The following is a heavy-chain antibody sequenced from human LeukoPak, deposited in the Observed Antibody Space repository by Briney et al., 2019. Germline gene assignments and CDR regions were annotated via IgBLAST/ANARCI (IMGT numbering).Heavy chain of an antibody. J-gene: IGHJ4*02. CDR1: GGTFSSYA. D-gene: IGHD1-26*01. CDR3: ARDNRRLLQPFDY. CDR2: IIPIFGTA. V-gene: IGHV1-69*05. Sequence: ASVKVSCKASGGTFSSYAISWVRQAPGQGLEWMGRIIPIFGTANYAQKFQGRVTITTDESTSIAYMELSSLRSEDTAVYYCARDNRRLLQPFDYWGQGTLVTASS.